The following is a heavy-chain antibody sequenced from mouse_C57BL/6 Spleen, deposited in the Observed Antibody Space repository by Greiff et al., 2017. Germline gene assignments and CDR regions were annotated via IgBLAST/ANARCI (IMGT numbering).Heavy chain of an antibody. J-gene: IGHJ4*01. CDR2: IYPGSGST. V-gene: IGHV1-55*01. D-gene: IGHD3-2*02. Sequence: QVQLQQSGAELVKPGASVKMSCKASGYTFTSYWITWVKQRPGQGLEWIGDIYPGSGSTNYNEKFKSKATLTVDTSSSTAYMQLSSLTSEDSAVYYCARLRVPRLNYYAMDYWGQGTSVTVSS. CDR1: GYTFTSYW. CDR3: ARLRVPRLNYYAMDY.